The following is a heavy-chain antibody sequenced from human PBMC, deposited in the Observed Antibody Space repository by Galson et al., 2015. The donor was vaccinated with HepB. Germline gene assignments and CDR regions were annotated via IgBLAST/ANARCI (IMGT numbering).Heavy chain of an antibody. CDR2: ISYDGSNK. CDR1: GFTFSSYA. CDR3: EVVATITDGLVGVRYFDY. D-gene: IGHD5-24*01. V-gene: IGHV3-30-3*01. Sequence: SLRLSCAASGFTFSSYAMHWVRQAPGKGLEWVAVISYDGSNKYYADSVKGRFTISRDNSKNTLYLQMNSLRAEDTAVYYCEVVATITDGLVGVRYFDYWGQGTLVTVSS. J-gene: IGHJ4*02.